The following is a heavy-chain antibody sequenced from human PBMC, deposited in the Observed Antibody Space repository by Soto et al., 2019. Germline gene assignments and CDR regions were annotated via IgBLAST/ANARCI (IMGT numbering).Heavy chain of an antibody. J-gene: IGHJ6*04. CDR2: IYSGGST. Sequence: EVQLVESGGGLVQPGGSLRLSCAASGFTVSSNYMSWVRQAPGKGLEWVSVIYSGGSTYYADSVKGRFTISRHNSKNTLYLHMNSLRAEDTAVYYCARKGYCSSTSCKTPDVWGKGTTVTVSS. CDR1: GFTVSSNY. V-gene: IGHV3-53*04. D-gene: IGHD2-2*01. CDR3: ARKGYCSSTSCKTPDV.